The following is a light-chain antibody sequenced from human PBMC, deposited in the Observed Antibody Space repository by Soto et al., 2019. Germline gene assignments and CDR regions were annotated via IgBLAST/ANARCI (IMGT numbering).Light chain of an antibody. V-gene: IGKV3-20*01. CDR2: DVS. CDR1: QSVSSIY. J-gene: IGKJ3*01. Sequence: EIVLTQSPGTLSLSPGERATLSCRASQSVSSIYLAWYQQKRGQGPRLVIYDVSRRATGIPDRFSGSGSGTDFTLTISRLEPEDFAVYYCQQYGNSPFTFGPGTKVDIK. CDR3: QQYGNSPFT.